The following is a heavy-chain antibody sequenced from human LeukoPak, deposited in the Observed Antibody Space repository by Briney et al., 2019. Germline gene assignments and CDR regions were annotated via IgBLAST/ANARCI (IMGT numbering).Heavy chain of an antibody. D-gene: IGHD3-10*01. CDR3: ASYYYGSGSFYFPFRY. Sequence: GESLRLSCAASGFTFSDYWMSWVRQAPGMGLEWVANIKQEGSEKNYVDSVKGRFTISRDNAKNSLYLQMNSLRAEDTAVYYCASYYYGSGSFYFPFRYWGQGTLVTVSS. J-gene: IGHJ4*02. CDR1: GFTFSDYW. V-gene: IGHV3-7*01. CDR2: IKQEGSEK.